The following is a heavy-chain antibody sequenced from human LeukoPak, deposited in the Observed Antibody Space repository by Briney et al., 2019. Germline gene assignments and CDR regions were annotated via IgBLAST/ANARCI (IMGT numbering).Heavy chain of an antibody. CDR2: IIPIFGTA. J-gene: IGHJ5*02. D-gene: IGHD2-2*01. CDR1: GGTFSSYA. CDR3: AREGGLYCSSTSCWNWFDP. Sequence: SVKVSCKASGGTFSSYAISWVRQAPGQGLEWMGGIIPIFGTANYAQKFQGRVTITADESTSTAYMELSSLRSEDTAVYYCAREGGLYCSSTSCWNWFDPWGQGTLVTVSS. V-gene: IGHV1-69*13.